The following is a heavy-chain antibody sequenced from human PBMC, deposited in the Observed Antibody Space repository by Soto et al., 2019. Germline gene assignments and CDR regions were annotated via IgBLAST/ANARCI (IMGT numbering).Heavy chain of an antibody. V-gene: IGHV3-23*01. D-gene: IGHD3-16*01. Sequence: EVELLESGGGLSPPGGSLRLSCAASGFIFRSTAMAWVRQAPGKGLEWVSHISGSGVSTYFSDSVKGRFTISRDNSNNTLYLQMNSLRAEDTAVYFCAAVMGSDYDYVWGSLTLDDWGQGTLVTVSS. CDR2: ISGSGVST. J-gene: IGHJ4*02. CDR1: GFIFRSTA. CDR3: AAVMGSDYDYVWGSLTLDD.